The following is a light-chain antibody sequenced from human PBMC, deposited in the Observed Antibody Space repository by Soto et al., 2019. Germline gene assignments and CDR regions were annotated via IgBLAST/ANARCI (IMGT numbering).Light chain of an antibody. CDR3: MQALQTPYT. CDR2: LGS. Sequence: DIVMTQSPLSLPVTPGEPASISCRSSQSLLHSNGYIYLDWYLQKPGQSPQLLIFLGSNRAAGVTDRFSGSGSGTECTMNISRVEAEEYGVYYCMQALQTPYTFGQGTQLGIK. V-gene: IGKV2-28*01. J-gene: IGKJ2*01. CDR1: QSLLHSNGYIY.